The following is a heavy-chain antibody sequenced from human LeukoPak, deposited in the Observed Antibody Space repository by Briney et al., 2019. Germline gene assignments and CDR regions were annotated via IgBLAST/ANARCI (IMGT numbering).Heavy chain of an antibody. V-gene: IGHV1-69*13. CDR2: IIPIFGTA. J-gene: IGHJ5*02. D-gene: IGHD1-14*01. CDR3: AITGSHRGFDP. CDR1: GGTFSNYA. Sequence: SVKVSCKASGGTFSNYAISWVRQAPGQGLEWMGGIIPIFGTANYAQKLQGRVTITADESTSTAYMELSSLIFEDTAVYYCAITGSHRGFDPWGQGTLVTVSS.